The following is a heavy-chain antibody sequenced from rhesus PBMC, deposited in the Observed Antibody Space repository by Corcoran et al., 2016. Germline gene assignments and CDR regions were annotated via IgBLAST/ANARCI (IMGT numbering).Heavy chain of an antibody. D-gene: IGHD6-13*01. CDR3: ATLYSSWSGFDY. J-gene: IGHJ4*01. CDR2: IYGSSTST. CDR1: GGSISDSYR. V-gene: IGHV4S10*01. Sequence: QVQLQESGPGVVKPSETLSLTCAVSGGSISDSYRWSWIRQPPGKGLEWIGYIYGSSTSTNYNPSLKGRVTISKVSSKNQFSLKLSSVTAADSAVYYCATLYSSWSGFDYWGQGVLGTVSS.